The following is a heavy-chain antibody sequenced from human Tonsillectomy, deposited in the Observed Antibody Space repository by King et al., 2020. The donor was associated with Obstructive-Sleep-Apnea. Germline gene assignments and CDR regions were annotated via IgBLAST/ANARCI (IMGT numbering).Heavy chain of an antibody. CDR2: ISYDGSNK. J-gene: IGHJ4*02. D-gene: IGHD5-24*01. CDR1: GFIFSNYG. V-gene: IGHV3-30*18. Sequence: VQLVESGGGVVQPGRSLRLSCAASGFIFSNYGMHWVRQAPGKGLEWVAVISYDGSNKYYADSVKGRFTISRDNSKNTPYLQMNSLRAEDTAVYYCAKEVARDGYPIGLDYWVQGTLVTVSS. CDR3: AKEVARDGYPIGLDY.